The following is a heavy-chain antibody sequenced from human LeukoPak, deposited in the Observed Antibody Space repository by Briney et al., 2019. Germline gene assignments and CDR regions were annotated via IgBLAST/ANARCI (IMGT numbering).Heavy chain of an antibody. CDR3: ARGGSYYDSSGYFDY. CDR2: ISSSGSTI. V-gene: IGHV3-48*03. CDR1: GFTFSSYE. D-gene: IGHD3-22*01. J-gene: IGHJ4*02. Sequence: GGSLRLSCAASGFTFSSYEMNWIRQAPGKGLEWVSYISSSGSTIYYADSVKGRFTISRDNAKNSLYLQMNSLRAEETAVYYCARGGSYYDSSGYFDYWGQGTLVTVSS.